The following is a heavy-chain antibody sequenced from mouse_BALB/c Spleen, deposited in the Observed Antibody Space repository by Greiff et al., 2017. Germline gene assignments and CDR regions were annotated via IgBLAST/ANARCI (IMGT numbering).Heavy chain of an antibody. J-gene: IGHJ2*01. CDR1: GYSITSGYY. Sequence: DVKLVESGPGLVKPSQSLSLTCSVTGYSITSGYYWNWIRQFPGNKLEWMGYISYDGSNNYNPSLKNRISITRDTSKNQFFLKLNSVTTEDTATYYCARHYGNYGYFDYWGQGTTLTVSS. V-gene: IGHV3-6*02. D-gene: IGHD2-1*01. CDR3: ARHYGNYGYFDY. CDR2: ISYDGSN.